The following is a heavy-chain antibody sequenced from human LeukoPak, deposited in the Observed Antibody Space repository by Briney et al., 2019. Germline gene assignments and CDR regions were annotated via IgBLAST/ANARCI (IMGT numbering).Heavy chain of an antibody. Sequence: PGGSLRLSCAASGFTVSSNYMSWARQAPGKGLEWVSVIYSGGSTYYADSVKGRFTISRDNSKNTLYLQMNSLRAEDTAVYYCAAHWDRGELPGYWGQGTLVTVSS. CDR3: AAHWDRGELPGY. J-gene: IGHJ4*02. CDR2: IYSGGST. D-gene: IGHD1-26*01. CDR1: GFTVSSNY. V-gene: IGHV3-66*02.